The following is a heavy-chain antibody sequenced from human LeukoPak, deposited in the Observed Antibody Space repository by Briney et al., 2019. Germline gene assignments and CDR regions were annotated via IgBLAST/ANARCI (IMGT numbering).Heavy chain of an antibody. D-gene: IGHD3-10*01. CDR3: AKGSSAGRPYYFDY. CDR2: ISGNGDIT. J-gene: IGHJ4*02. V-gene: IGHV3-23*01. CDR1: GFTFSNYA. Sequence: GSLRLSCAASGFTFSNYAMTWVRQAPGKGLEWVSAISGNGDITYYADSVKGRFTISRDNSKNTLYLQMNSLRAEDTAMYYCAKGSSAGRPYYFDYRGQGTLVTVSS.